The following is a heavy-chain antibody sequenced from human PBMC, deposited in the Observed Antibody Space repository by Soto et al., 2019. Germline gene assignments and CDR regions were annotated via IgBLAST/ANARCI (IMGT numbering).Heavy chain of an antibody. D-gene: IGHD3-3*01. J-gene: IGHJ4*02. CDR1: GFTFSSYA. CDR2: ISYDGSNK. V-gene: IGHV3-30-3*01. CDR3: ATPYYDFWSGYYDIDY. Sequence: XXSLRLACAASGFTFSSYAMHWVLQAPGKGLEWVAVISYDGSNKYYADSVKGRFTISRDNSKNTLYLQMNSLRAEDTAVYYCATPYYDFWSGYYDIDYWGQGTLVTVSS.